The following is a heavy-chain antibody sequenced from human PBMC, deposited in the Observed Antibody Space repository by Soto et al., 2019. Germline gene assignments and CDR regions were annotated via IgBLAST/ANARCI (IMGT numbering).Heavy chain of an antibody. CDR1: GFSLSTSGVG. D-gene: IGHD2-15*01. Sequence: QITLKESGPTLVKPTQTLTLTCTFSGFSLSTSGVGVGWIRQPPGKALEWLALIYWDDDKRYSPSLKSRLTITKDTYKNQVVLTMTNMDPVDTATYYCAHRPSYCSGGSGYSGFDYWGQGTLVTVSS. V-gene: IGHV2-5*02. J-gene: IGHJ4*02. CDR3: AHRPSYCSGGSGYSGFDY. CDR2: IYWDDDK.